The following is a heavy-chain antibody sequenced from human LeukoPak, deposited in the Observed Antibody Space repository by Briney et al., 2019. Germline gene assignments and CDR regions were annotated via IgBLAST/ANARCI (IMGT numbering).Heavy chain of an antibody. D-gene: IGHD2-8*01. Sequence: GESLKISCKGSGYNFATYWIAWARQVPGKGLEWMGIIYPGDSDTRYSPSFQGQVTISADKSINTAYLQWSSLKASDTAMYYCARHIGLIGKIDYWGQGTLVTVSS. CDR1: GYNFATYW. CDR3: ARHIGLIGKIDY. CDR2: IYPGDSDT. V-gene: IGHV5-51*01. J-gene: IGHJ4*02.